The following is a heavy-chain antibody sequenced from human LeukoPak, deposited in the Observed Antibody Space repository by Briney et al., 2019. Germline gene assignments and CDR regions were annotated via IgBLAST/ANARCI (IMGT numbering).Heavy chain of an antibody. V-gene: IGHV1-69*01. CDR3: ATPRAAASYNYYYYYMDV. CDR2: IIPIFGTA. CDR1: GGTFSSYT. D-gene: IGHD6-13*01. Sequence: SVKVSCKASGGTFSSYTISWVRQAPGQGLEWMGGIIPIFGTANYAQKFQGRVTITADESTSTAYMELSSLRSEDTAVYYCATPRAAASYNYYYYYMDVWGKGTTVTVSS. J-gene: IGHJ6*03.